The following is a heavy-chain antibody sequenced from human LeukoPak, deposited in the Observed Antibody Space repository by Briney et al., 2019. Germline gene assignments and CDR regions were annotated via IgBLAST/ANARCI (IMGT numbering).Heavy chain of an antibody. Sequence: GGSLRLSCTASGFTFSSYSMNWVRQAPGKGLEWVSSISSSSSYIYYADSVKGRFTISRDNAKNSLYLQMNSLRAEDTAVYYCARKGGLVLYYFDYWGQGTLVTVSS. D-gene: IGHD6-6*01. CDR3: ARKGGLVLYYFDY. J-gene: IGHJ4*02. CDR1: GFTFSSYS. V-gene: IGHV3-21*01. CDR2: ISSSSSYI.